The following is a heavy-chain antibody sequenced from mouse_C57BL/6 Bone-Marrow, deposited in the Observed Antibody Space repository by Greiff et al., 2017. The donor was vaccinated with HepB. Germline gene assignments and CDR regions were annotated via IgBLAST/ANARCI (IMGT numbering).Heavy chain of an antibody. Sequence: EVMLVESGGGLVQPGGSLSLSCAASGFTFTDYYMSWVRQPPGKALEWLGFIRNKANGYTTEYSAYVKGRFTISRDNSQSILYLQMNALRAEDSATYYCESWGLRPWFAYWGQGTLVTVSA. CDR1: GFTFTDYY. V-gene: IGHV7-3*01. CDR2: IRNKANGYTT. J-gene: IGHJ3*01. D-gene: IGHD2-4*01. CDR3: ESWGLRPWFAY.